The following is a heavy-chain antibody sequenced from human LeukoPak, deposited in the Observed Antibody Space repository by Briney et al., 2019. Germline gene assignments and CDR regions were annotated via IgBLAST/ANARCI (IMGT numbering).Heavy chain of an antibody. Sequence: SETLSLTCTVSGGSIRSSDYYWGWIRQPAGKGLEWIGRIYTSGSTNYNPSLKSRVTMSVDTSKNQFSLKLSSVTAADTAVYYCARGTSFEHYFDYWGQGTLVTVSS. J-gene: IGHJ4*02. CDR1: GGSIRSSDYY. CDR3: ARGTSFEHYFDY. CDR2: IYTSGST. V-gene: IGHV4-61*02.